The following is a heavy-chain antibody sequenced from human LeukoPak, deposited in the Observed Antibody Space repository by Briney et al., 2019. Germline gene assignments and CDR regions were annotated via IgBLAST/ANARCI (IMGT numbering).Heavy chain of an antibody. D-gene: IGHD3-16*02. V-gene: IGHV4-34*01. J-gene: IGHJ4*02. CDR1: GGSFSGYY. CDR2: INHSGST. Sequence: SETLSLTCAVYGGSFSGYYWSWIRQPPGKGLEWIGEINHSGSTNYNPSLKSRVTISVDTSKNQFSLKLSSVTAADTAVYYCARGHRNYVWGSYRPFAYWGQGTLVTVSS. CDR3: ARGHRNYVWGSYRPFAY.